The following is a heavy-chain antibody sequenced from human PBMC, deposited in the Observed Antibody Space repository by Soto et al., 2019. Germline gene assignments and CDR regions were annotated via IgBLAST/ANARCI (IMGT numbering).Heavy chain of an antibody. V-gene: IGHV1-2*02. CDR2: INPDSGDT. CDR3: ERTPYDISGA. D-gene: IGHD3-22*01. CDR1: GCPFTESY. Sequence: XSVKVAYTASGCPFTESYIHWVRQAPGQGLEWMGWINPDSGDTNYAQKFQGRVTMTRDTSISTAYMDLSRLRSDDTAIYYCERTPYDISGAWGQGTLVTVSS. J-gene: IGHJ5*02.